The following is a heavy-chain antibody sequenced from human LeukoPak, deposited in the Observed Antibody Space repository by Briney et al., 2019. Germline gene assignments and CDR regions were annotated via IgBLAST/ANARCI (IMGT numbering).Heavy chain of an antibody. J-gene: IGHJ6*03. CDR3: ARVRPTPHTNYYYYYMDV. V-gene: IGHV4-59*11. Sequence: SETLSLTCTVSGGSISSHYWSWIRQPPGKGLEWIGYIYYSGSTNYNPSLKSRVTISVDTSKNQFSLKLSSVTAADTAVYYCARVRPTPHTNYYYYYMDVWGKGTTVTVSS. CDR1: GGSISSHY. CDR2: IYYSGST. D-gene: IGHD2-15*01.